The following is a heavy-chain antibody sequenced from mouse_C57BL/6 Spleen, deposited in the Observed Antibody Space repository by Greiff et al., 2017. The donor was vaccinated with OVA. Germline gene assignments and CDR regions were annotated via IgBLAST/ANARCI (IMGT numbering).Heavy chain of an antibody. J-gene: IGHJ3*01. Sequence: QVQLKQPGAELVKPGASVKLSCKASGYTFTSYWMHWVKQRPGQGLEWIGMIHPNSGSTNYNEKFKSKATLTVDKSSSTAYMQLSSLTSEDSAVYYCASLYPWFAYWGQGTLVTVSA. CDR1: GYTFTSYW. D-gene: IGHD2-3*01. CDR3: ASLYPWFAY. V-gene: IGHV1-64*01. CDR2: IHPNSGST.